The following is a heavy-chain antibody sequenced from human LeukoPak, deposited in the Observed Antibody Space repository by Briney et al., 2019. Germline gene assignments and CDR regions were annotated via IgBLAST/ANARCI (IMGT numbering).Heavy chain of an antibody. Sequence: PSETLSLTCTVSGGSISSSSYYWGWIRQPPGKGLEWIGSIYYSGSTYYNPSLKSRVTISVDTSKNQFSLKLSSVTAADTAVYYCARFPGDGMSEYDILTGYDYWGQGTLVTVSS. D-gene: IGHD3-9*01. CDR1: GGSISSSSYY. V-gene: IGHV4-39*01. CDR3: ARFPGDGMSEYDILTGYDY. J-gene: IGHJ4*02. CDR2: IYYSGST.